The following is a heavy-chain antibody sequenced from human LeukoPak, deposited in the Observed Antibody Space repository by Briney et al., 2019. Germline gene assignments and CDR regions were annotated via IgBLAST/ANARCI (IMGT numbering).Heavy chain of an antibody. D-gene: IGHD5-24*01. CDR3: AKSGSNRFDY. Sequence: PGGSLRLSCAASGFTFSSHAMSWVRQAPGKGLEWVSNISGGVGSTYYADSVKGRFTISRDNSKNTLYLQMNSLRAEDTAIYYCAKSGSNRFDYWGQGTLVTVSS. V-gene: IGHV3-23*01. CDR1: GFTFSSHA. J-gene: IGHJ4*02. CDR2: ISGGVGST.